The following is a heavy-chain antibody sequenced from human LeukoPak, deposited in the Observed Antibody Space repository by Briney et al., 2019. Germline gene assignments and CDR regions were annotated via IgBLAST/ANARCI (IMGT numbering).Heavy chain of an antibody. CDR1: GFTFSSDW. Sequence: GGSLRLSCAASGFTFSSDWMSWVRQAPGKGLECVARIKHDGSAKYYVDSVKGRFTISRDNSKNTLYLQMNSLRAEDTAVYYCAKGKTRIAAAGTSDYWGQGTLVTVSS. CDR3: AKGKTRIAAAGTSDY. V-gene: IGHV3-7*03. J-gene: IGHJ4*02. D-gene: IGHD6-13*01. CDR2: IKHDGSAK.